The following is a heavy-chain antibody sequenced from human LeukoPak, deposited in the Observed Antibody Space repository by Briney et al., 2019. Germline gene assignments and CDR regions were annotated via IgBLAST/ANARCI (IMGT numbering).Heavy chain of an antibody. CDR1: GFIFSNYV. CDR3: ARDSSSGSYCFDY. Sequence: GGSLRLSCAASGFIFSNYVVHWVRQAPGKGLEWVALIWYDGSNKYYADTVMGRFTVSRDNSKNTLYLQMNSLRAEDTAVYYCARDSSSGSYCFDYWGQGTLVTVSS. J-gene: IGHJ4*02. D-gene: IGHD3-10*01. CDR2: IWYDGSNK. V-gene: IGHV3-33*01.